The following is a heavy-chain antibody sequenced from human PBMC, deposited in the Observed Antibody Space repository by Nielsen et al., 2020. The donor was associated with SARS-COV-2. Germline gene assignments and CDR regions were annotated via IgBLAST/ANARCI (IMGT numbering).Heavy chain of an antibody. CDR2: MYYSGST. V-gene: IGHV4-59*05. Sequence: SETLSLTCTVSGGAISSYYWTWIRQPPGKGLEWIGSMYYSGSTYYNASLKSRVTISVDTSKNQFSLKLSSVTAADTAVYYCARGSDEGLALWGQGTLVTVSS. CDR3: ARGSDEGLAL. CDR1: GGAISSYY. D-gene: IGHD3-10*01. J-gene: IGHJ4*02.